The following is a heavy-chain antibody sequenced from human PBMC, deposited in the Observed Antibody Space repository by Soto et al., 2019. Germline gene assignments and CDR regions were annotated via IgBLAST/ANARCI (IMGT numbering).Heavy chain of an antibody. Sequence: ASVKVSCKVSGYTLTELSMDWVRQAPGKGLEWMGGFDPEDGETIYAQKFQGRVTMTEDTSTDTAYMELSSLRSEDTAVYYCATRWGGYDYYMDVWGKGTTVTVSS. CDR3: ATRWGGYDYYMDV. V-gene: IGHV1-24*01. D-gene: IGHD5-12*01. J-gene: IGHJ6*03. CDR1: GYTLTELS. CDR2: FDPEDGET.